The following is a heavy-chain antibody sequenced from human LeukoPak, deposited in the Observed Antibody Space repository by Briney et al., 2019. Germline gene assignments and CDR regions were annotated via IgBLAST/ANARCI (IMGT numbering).Heavy chain of an antibody. CDR1: GFTFSSYA. J-gene: IGHJ4*02. V-gene: IGHV3-30-3*01. D-gene: IGHD3-22*01. Sequence: GRSLRLSCAASGFTFSSYAMHWVRQAPGKGLEWAAVISYDGSNKYYADSVKGRFTISRDNSKNTLYLQMNSLRAEDTAVYYCARSGLGLVTTTDWGQGTLVTVSS. CDR3: ARSGLGLVTTTD. CDR2: ISYDGSNK.